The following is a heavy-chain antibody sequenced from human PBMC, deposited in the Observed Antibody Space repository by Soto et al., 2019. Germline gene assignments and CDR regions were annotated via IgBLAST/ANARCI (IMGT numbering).Heavy chain of an antibody. J-gene: IGHJ4*02. D-gene: IGHD3-3*01. CDR3: TKGSEVARQELDY. V-gene: IGHV3-30*18. CDR1: GFTFSNIG. Sequence: QVQLVESGGGVVQPGRSLRLSCAASGFTFSNIGMHWGRQAPGKGLEWVAAISADGSDKYFSDSVKGRFTISRDNSKNTLFLQMNSLRVEDTAVYYCTKGSEVARQELDYWGQGTLVTVSS. CDR2: ISADGSDK.